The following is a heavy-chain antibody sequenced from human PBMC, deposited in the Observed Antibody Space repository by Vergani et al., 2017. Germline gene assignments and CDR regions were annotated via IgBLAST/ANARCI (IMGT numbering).Heavy chain of an antibody. Sequence: EVQLVESGGGLVKPGGSLRLSCAASGFTFSNAWMNWVRQAPGKGLEWVGRIKSKTDGGTTDCAAPVKGRFTISRDDSKNTLYLQMNSLKNEDTAVYYCTTEDGVSGAFDIWGQGTMVTVSS. D-gene: IGHD3-3*01. CDR1: GFTFSNAW. CDR2: IKSKTDGGTT. V-gene: IGHV3-15*07. J-gene: IGHJ3*02. CDR3: TTEDGVSGAFDI.